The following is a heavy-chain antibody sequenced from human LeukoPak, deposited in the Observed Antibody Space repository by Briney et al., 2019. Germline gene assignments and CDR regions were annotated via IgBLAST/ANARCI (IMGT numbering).Heavy chain of an antibody. J-gene: IGHJ4*02. D-gene: IGHD3-10*01. CDR1: GGSISSGGYY. V-gene: IGHV4-31*03. Sequence: SQTLSLTCTVSGGSISSGGYYWSWIRQHPGKGLEWIGYIYYSGSTNYNPSLKSRVTISVDTSKNQFSLKLSSVTAADTAVYYCARAVVRSSGSYYSDYWGQGTLVTVSS. CDR2: IYYSGST. CDR3: ARAVVRSSGSYYSDY.